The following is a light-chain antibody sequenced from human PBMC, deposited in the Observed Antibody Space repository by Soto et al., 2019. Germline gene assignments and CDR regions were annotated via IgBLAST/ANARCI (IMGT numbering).Light chain of an antibody. CDR2: ATY. CDR3: QEYGTSPLT. J-gene: IGKJ4*01. Sequence: EIVLTQSPDTLSLSPGETVTLSCRASQSVKSNYLGWYQQKAGQAPRLLIHATYNRATGIPDRFSGSGSGTDFTLTISRLEPEDFAVYFCQEYGTSPLTFGGGTKVEIK. V-gene: IGKV3-20*01. CDR1: QSVKSNY.